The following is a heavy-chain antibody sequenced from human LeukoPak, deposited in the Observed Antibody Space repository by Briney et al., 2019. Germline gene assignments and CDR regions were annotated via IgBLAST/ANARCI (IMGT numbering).Heavy chain of an antibody. Sequence: SETLSLTCTVSGGSISSYYWSWIPEPPRKGLEWIGYIYYSGSTNYNPSLKSRVTISVDTSKNQFSLKLSSVTAADTAVYYCARGPITGTPGYFDYWGQGTLVTVSS. CDR1: GGSISSYY. D-gene: IGHD1-20*01. CDR3: ARGPITGTPGYFDY. V-gene: IGHV4-59*01. CDR2: IYYSGST. J-gene: IGHJ4*02.